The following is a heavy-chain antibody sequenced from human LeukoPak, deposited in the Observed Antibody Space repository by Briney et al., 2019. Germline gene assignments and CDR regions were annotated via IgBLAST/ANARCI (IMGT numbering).Heavy chain of an antibody. J-gene: IGHJ6*02. V-gene: IGHV1-69*04. D-gene: IGHD3-10*01. CDR1: GYTFTSYG. CDR3: ARATMVRANYYYYYYGMDV. CDR2: IIPILGIA. Sequence: ASVKDSCKASGYTFTSYGISWVRQAPGQGLEWMGRIIPILGIANYAQKFQGRVTITADKSTSTAYMELSSLRSEDTAVYYCARATMVRANYYYYYYGMDVWGQGTTVTVSS.